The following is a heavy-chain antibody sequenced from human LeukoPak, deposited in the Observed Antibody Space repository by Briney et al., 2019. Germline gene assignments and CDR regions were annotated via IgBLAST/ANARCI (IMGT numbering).Heavy chain of an antibody. CDR1: GYTFTSYG. Sequence: ASVKVSCKASGYTFTSYGISWVRQAPGQGLEWMGWISAYNGNTNYAQKLQGRVTMTTDTSTNTGYMELRSLRSDDTAVYYCARVDYGVSTGYYNGNYWGQGTLVTVSS. D-gene: IGHD3-9*01. CDR2: ISAYNGNT. J-gene: IGHJ4*02. V-gene: IGHV1-18*01. CDR3: ARVDYGVSTGYYNGNY.